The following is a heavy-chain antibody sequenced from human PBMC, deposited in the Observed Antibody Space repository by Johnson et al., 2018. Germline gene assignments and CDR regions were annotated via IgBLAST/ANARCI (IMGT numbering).Heavy chain of an antibody. Sequence: QVQLQESGGGLVQPGGSLRLSCAASGFTFSSFAMHWVRQAPGKGLEWVAIISNDGTNKYSADSVKGRFTISRDNSKNTLYLQMNRLRAGDTAVYYCARERGPGRAPRYYYGMDVGGQGTTVTVSS. J-gene: IGHJ6*02. D-gene: IGHD3-10*01. CDR3: ARERGPGRAPRYYYGMDV. CDR2: ISNDGTNK. V-gene: IGHV3-30-3*01. CDR1: GFTFSSFA.